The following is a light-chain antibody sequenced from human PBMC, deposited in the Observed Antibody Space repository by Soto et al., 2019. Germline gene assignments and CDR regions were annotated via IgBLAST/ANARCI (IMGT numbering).Light chain of an antibody. CDR3: SSYAGNTHVV. Sequence: QSALTQPPSASGSPGQSVTISCTGTSSDVGDYKFVSWYQQHPGKAPKLLMYEVNRRPSGVPDRFSGSKSGNTASLTVSGLQAEDEAEYYCSSYAGNTHVVFGGGTKLTVL. CDR2: EVN. V-gene: IGLV2-8*01. CDR1: SSDVGDYKF. J-gene: IGLJ2*01.